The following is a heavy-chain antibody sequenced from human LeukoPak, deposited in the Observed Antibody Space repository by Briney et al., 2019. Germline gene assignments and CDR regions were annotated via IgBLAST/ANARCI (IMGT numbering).Heavy chain of an antibody. CDR1: GFIFSSYA. CDR3: AKDRGNYEYSFDY. D-gene: IGHD1-7*01. CDR2: ISGSGGSR. J-gene: IGHJ4*02. V-gene: IGHV3-23*01. Sequence: GGSLRLSCAASGFIFSSYAMSWVRQAPGKGLEWVSVISGSGGSRYYADSVKGRFTISRDNSKNTLYLQMNSLRAEDTAVYYCAKDRGNYEYSFDYWGQGTLVPVSS.